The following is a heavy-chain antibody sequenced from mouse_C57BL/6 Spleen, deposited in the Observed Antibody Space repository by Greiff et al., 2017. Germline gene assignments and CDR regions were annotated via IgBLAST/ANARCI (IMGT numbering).Heavy chain of an antibody. Sequence: VQLQQPGAELVKPGASVKLSCKASGYTFTSYWMHWVKQRPGQGLEWIGMIHPNSGSTNYNEKFKSKATLTVDKSSSTAYMQLSSLTSEDSAVYYCAREAGSSYAMDDWGQGTSVTVSS. CDR1: GYTFTSYW. CDR3: AREAGSSYAMDD. CDR2: IHPNSGST. D-gene: IGHD1-1*01. J-gene: IGHJ4*01. V-gene: IGHV1-64*01.